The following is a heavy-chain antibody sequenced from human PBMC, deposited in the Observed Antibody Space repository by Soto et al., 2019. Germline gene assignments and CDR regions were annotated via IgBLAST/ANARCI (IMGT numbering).Heavy chain of an antibody. V-gene: IGHV3-74*01. CDR2: IKSDGTVT. CDR3: ARVLGLDYYYYMDV. Sequence: PGGSLRLSCVVSGITFSTYRMHWVRQAPGKGLVWVSHIKSDGTVTHYTDSVKGRFTISRDNAKNSLYLQMNSLRAEDTAVYYCARVLGLDYYYYMDVWGKGTTVTVSS. D-gene: IGHD3-16*01. J-gene: IGHJ6*03. CDR1: GITFSTYR.